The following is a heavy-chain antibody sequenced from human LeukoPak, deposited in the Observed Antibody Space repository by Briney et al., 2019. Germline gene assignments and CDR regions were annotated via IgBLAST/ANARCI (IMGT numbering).Heavy chain of an antibody. CDR1: GGSISSISYY. CDR3: ARRYYGHFGD. CDR2: IYYRGNT. Sequence: PSETLSLTCTVSGGSISSISYYWGWIRQPPGKGLEWIGSIYYRGNTYKNPSLESRVTMSVDTSKNQFSLKLSSVTAADTAVYYCARRYYGHFGDWGQGTLVTVSS. D-gene: IGHD2/OR15-2a*01. J-gene: IGHJ4*02. V-gene: IGHV4-39*01.